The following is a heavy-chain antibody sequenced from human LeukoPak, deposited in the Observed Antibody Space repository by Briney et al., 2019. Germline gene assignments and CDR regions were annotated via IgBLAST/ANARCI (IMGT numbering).Heavy chain of an antibody. Sequence: SETLSLTCTVSGGSISSSSYYWGWIRQPPGKGLEWIGSIYYSGSTYYNPSLKSRVTISVDTSKNQFSLKLSSVTAADTAVYYCARDSRGAWPLWYFDLWGRGTLVTVSS. CDR3: ARDSRGAWPLWYFDL. V-gene: IGHV4-39*02. J-gene: IGHJ2*01. CDR2: IYYSGST. D-gene: IGHD5-24*01. CDR1: GGSISSSSYY.